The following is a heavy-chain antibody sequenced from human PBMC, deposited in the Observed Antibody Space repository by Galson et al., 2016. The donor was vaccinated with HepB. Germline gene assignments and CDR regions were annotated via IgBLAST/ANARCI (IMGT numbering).Heavy chain of an antibody. CDR1: GYRFTDYW. V-gene: IGHV1-2*02. D-gene: IGHD3/OR15-3a*01. CDR2: VNPDTGGT. CDR3: ARVGPSGFWTGLVSDQRYLDP. J-gene: IGHJ5*02. Sequence: SVKVSCKASGYRFTDYWIHWLRQAPGQGPEWMGWVNPDTGGTKSAQKFQGRIILTRDTSISAAFMEMNDLRPDDTAVYYCARVGPSGFWTGLVSDQRYLDPWGQGTPVTVSA.